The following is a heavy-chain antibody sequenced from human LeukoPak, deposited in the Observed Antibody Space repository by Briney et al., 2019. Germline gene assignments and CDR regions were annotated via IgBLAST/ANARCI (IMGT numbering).Heavy chain of an antibody. CDR3: SLGELPDLGYYYYGMDV. Sequence: SVKVSCKASGGTFISYAISWVRQAPGQGLEWMGGIIPIFGTANYAQKFQGRVTITADESTSTAYMELSSLRSEDTAVYYCSLGELPDLGYYYYGMDVWGKGTTVTVSS. J-gene: IGHJ6*04. CDR1: GGTFISYA. D-gene: IGHD3-16*01. CDR2: IIPIFGTA. V-gene: IGHV1-69*01.